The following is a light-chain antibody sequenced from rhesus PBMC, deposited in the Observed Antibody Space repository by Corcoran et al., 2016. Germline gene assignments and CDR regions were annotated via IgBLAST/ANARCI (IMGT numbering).Light chain of an antibody. V-gene: IGKV2-78*01. CDR3: MQTLRTPFT. CDR2: LVS. CDR1: QSLLDSDGYTH. Sequence: DIVMTQTPLSLPVTPGEPASISCRSSQSLLDSDGYTHLHWYLQKPGQSPQLLGYLVSNRACGVPDRVGGTGSGNDFTLNISRVEADDVGIYYCMQTLRTPFTFGPGTKLEIK. J-gene: IGKJ3*01.